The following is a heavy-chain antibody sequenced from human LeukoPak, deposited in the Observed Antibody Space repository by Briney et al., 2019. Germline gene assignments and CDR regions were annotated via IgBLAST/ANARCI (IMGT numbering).Heavy chain of an antibody. D-gene: IGHD5-12*01. J-gene: IGHJ4*02. CDR3: ARGEGGYDSNFDF. CDR2: IYSGGST. CDR1: GFTVSSHY. V-gene: IGHV3-53*01. Sequence: GTSLRLSCAASGFTVSSHYMSWVRQAPGKGLEWVSVIYSGGSTYYAESVRGRFTISRDNSKNTLYLQMNSLRAEGTAVYYCARGEGGYDSNFDFWGQGTLVTVSS.